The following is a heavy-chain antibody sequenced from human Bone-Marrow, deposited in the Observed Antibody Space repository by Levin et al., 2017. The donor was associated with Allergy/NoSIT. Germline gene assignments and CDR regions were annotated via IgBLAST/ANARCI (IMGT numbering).Heavy chain of an antibody. V-gene: IGHV3-30*18. Sequence: SCAASGFAFSTFGMHWVRQAPGKGLEWVAAISHEGSIKYYGDFVKGRFSISRDNPQNTLYLEMNSLRPEDTAVYFCAKFVFAFGAVIAHFDDWGQGTLVTVSS. J-gene: IGHJ5*02. CDR2: ISHEGSIK. CDR3: AKFVFAFGAVIAHFDD. D-gene: IGHD3-16*02. CDR1: GFAFSTFG.